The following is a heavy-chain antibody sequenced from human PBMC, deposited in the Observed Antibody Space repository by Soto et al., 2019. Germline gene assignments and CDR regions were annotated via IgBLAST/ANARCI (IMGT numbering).Heavy chain of an antibody. CDR2: IYHSGST. J-gene: IGHJ4*02. CDR1: GGSISSGGYS. CDR3: ARFHYYDSSGPYLDY. D-gene: IGHD3-22*01. Sequence: KPSETLSLTCAVSGGSISSGGYSWSWIRQPPGKGLEWIGYIYHSGSTYYNPSLKSRVTISVDRSKNQFSLKLSSVTAADTAVYYCARFHYYDSSGPYLDYWGQGTLVTVSS. V-gene: IGHV4-30-2*01.